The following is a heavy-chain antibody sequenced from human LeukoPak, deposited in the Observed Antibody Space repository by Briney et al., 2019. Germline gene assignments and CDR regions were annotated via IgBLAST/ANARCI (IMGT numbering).Heavy chain of an antibody. D-gene: IGHD1-26*01. V-gene: IGHV3-23*01. J-gene: IGHJ4*02. CDR2: ISGSGGST. CDR3: AKDVLAVGATIDFDY. CDR1: GFTFSSYA. Sequence: PGGSLRLSCAASGFTFSSYAMSWVRQAPGKGLEWVSAISGSGGSTYYADSVKGRFTISRDNSKNTLYLQTNSLRAEDTAVYYCAKDVLAVGATIDFDYWGQGTLVTVSS.